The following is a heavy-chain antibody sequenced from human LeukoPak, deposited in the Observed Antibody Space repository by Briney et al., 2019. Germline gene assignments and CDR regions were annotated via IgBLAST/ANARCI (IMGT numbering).Heavy chain of an antibody. V-gene: IGHV3-30*02. J-gene: IGHJ3*02. CDR3: TRVRIVVMTDDAFDI. D-gene: IGHD2-21*02. CDR2: IRYDGSNK. CDR1: GFTFSSYG. Sequence: PGGSLRLSCAASGFTFSSYGMHWVRQAPGKGLEWVAFIRYDGSNKYYADSVKGRFTISRENSKTTLYLQMNSLRAEDTAVYYCTRVRIVVMTDDAFDIWGQGTMVTVSS.